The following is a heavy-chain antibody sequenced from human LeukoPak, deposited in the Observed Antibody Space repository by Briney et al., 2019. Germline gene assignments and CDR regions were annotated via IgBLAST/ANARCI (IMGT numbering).Heavy chain of an antibody. CDR3: ARGGAYYDSSGYYYSSYFDY. Sequence: GGSLRLSCAASGFTFSSYWVSWVRQAPGKGLEWVANIKQDGSEKYYVDSVKGRFTISRDNAKNSLYLQMNSLRAEDTAVYYCARGGAYYDSSGYYYSSYFDYWGQGTLVTVSS. CDR1: GFTFSSYW. D-gene: IGHD3-22*01. J-gene: IGHJ4*02. CDR2: IKQDGSEK. V-gene: IGHV3-7*03.